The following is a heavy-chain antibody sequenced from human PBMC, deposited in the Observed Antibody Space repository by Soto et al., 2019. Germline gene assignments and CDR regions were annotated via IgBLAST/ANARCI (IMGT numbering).Heavy chain of an antibody. CDR1: GFTFSSYS. V-gene: IGHV3-21*04. CDR2: ISSSNNYI. D-gene: IGHD3-9*01. CDR3: ASSSKGPPYYDILTGSFLGR. Sequence: GGSLRLSCAASGFTFSSYSMNWVRQAPGKGLEWVSSISSSNNYIYYADSLKGRFTISRDNSKNTLYLQMNSLRAEDTAVYYCASSSKGPPYYDILTGSFLGRWGQGTLVTVSS. J-gene: IGHJ4*02.